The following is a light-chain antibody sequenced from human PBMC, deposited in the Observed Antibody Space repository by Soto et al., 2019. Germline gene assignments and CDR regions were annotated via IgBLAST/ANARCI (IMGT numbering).Light chain of an antibody. Sequence: IQLTQSPTTLPASVGARVTLTCRASESISNWLAWYQQRPGTAPKLLIYHASILETAVPSRFSGNGSGTEFALTIRSLQPGDFAPYYCQQYRTYSFGQGSRVEIK. CDR1: ESISNW. CDR3: QQYRTYS. CDR2: HAS. V-gene: IGKV1-5*01. J-gene: IGKJ1*01.